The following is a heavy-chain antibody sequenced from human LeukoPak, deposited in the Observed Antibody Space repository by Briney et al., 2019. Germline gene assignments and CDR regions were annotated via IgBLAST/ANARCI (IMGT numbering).Heavy chain of an antibody. V-gene: IGHV3-9*01. J-gene: IGHJ6*03. CDR3: ARGRTNWNYSGNSVYYMDV. Sequence: PGGSLRLSCAASGFTFDDYAMHWVRQAPGKGLEWVSGISWNSGSIGYADSVKGRFTISRDNAKNTLYLQMNSLRAEDTAVYYCARGRTNWNYSGNSVYYMDVWGKGTTVTVSS. CDR1: GFTFDDYA. CDR2: ISWNSGSI. D-gene: IGHD1-7*01.